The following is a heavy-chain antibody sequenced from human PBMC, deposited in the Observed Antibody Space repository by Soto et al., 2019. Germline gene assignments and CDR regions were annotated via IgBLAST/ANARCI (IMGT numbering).Heavy chain of an antibody. CDR2: IHSSGTT. D-gene: IGHD1-7*01. J-gene: IGHJ4*02. CDR3: ARDRIIGTSYSDY. V-gene: IGHV4-4*07. Sequence: SETLSLTCTVSSGSINSFYWAWMRQPAGKGLEWIGRIHSSGTTNYNPSLSSRVTMSVDPSKNQFSLRLTSATAADTAVYYCARDRIIGTSYSDYWGQGILVTVSS. CDR1: SGSINSFY.